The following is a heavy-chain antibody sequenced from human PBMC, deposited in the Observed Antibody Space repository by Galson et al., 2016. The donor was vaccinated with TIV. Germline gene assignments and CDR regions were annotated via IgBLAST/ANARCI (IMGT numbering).Heavy chain of an antibody. D-gene: IGHD2-21*01. CDR2: IYWDDEK. CDR3: AHRRPLTYYFDF. V-gene: IGHV2-5*02. J-gene: IGHJ4*02. Sequence: PALVKPPQTVTLTCTFSGFSLSSNGVGVGWIRQPPGKALEWLALIYWDDEKRYNPSLESRLSIIKDTSKNKVVLTLTNVDPVDTATSYCAHRRPLTYYFDFWVQGALVTVSS. CDR1: GFSLSSNGVG.